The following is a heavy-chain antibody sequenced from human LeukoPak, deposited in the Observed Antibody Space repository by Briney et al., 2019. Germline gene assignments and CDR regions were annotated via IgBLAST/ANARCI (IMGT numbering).Heavy chain of an antibody. Sequence: ASVKVSCKASGYTFTGYYMHWVRQATGQGLEWMGWMNPNSGNTGYAQKFQGRVTMTRNTSISTAYMELSSLRSEDTAVYYCARVEGYYYDKWGQGTLVTVSS. CDR1: GYTFTGYY. CDR2: MNPNSGNT. D-gene: IGHD3-22*01. CDR3: ARVEGYYYDK. J-gene: IGHJ4*02. V-gene: IGHV1-8*02.